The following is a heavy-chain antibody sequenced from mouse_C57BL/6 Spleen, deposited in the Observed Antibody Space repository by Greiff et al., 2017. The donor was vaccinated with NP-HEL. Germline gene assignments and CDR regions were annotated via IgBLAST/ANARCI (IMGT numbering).Heavy chain of an antibody. CDR1: GFTFSSYT. J-gene: IGHJ1*03. D-gene: IGHD2-1*01. V-gene: IGHV5-9*01. CDR3: ARQYGNYDWYFDV. CDR2: ISGGGGNT. Sequence: EVKLVESGGGLVKPGGSLKLSCAASGFTFSSYTMSWVRQTPEKRLEWVATISGGGGNTYYPDSVKGRFTISRDNAKNTRYLQMSSLRSEDTALYYCARQYGNYDWYFDVWGTGTTVTVSS.